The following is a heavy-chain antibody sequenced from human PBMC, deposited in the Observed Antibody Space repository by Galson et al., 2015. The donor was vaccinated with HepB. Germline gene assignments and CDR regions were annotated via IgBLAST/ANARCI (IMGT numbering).Heavy chain of an antibody. Sequence: SVKVSCKASGYTFTSYGISWVRQAPGQGLEWMGWISAYNGNTNCAQKLQGRVTMTTDTSTSTAYMELRSLRSDDTAVYYCARDVGGDCSGGSCYPPTTFDYWGQGTLVTVSS. CDR1: GYTFTSYG. V-gene: IGHV1-18*04. J-gene: IGHJ4*02. D-gene: IGHD2-15*01. CDR3: ARDVGGDCSGGSCYPPTTFDY. CDR2: ISAYNGNT.